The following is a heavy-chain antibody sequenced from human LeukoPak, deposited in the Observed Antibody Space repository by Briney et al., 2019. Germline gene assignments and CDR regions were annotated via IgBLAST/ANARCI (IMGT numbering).Heavy chain of an antibody. J-gene: IGHJ4*02. Sequence: ASVKVSCKASGYTFTSYYMHWVRQAPGQGLEWMGIINPSGGSTSYAQKFQGRVTMTRDMSTSTVYMELSSLRSEDTAVYYCARVKAGSWEWLFSTEFDYWGQGTLVTVSS. CDR2: INPSGGST. V-gene: IGHV1-46*01. CDR3: ARVKAGSWEWLFSTEFDY. D-gene: IGHD3-3*01. CDR1: GYTFTSYY.